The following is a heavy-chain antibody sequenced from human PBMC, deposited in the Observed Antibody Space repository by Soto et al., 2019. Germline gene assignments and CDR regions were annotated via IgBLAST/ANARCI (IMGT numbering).Heavy chain of an antibody. D-gene: IGHD3-3*01. V-gene: IGHV3-48*01. CDR3: ARDADFWSGYYPFDY. J-gene: IGHJ4*02. Sequence: SVKGRFTISRDNAKNSLYLQMNSLRAEDTAVYYCARDADFWSGYYPFDYWGQGTLVTVSS.